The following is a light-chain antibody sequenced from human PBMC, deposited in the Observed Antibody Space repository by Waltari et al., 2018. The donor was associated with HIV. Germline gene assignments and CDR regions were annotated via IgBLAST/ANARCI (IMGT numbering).Light chain of an antibody. CDR2: WAS. V-gene: IGKV4-1*01. CDR1: QGVFYGSNKRNH. J-gene: IGKJ1*01. Sequence: DIVMIQSPDSLAVSLAERATIDCKSSQGVFYGSNKRNHLAWYQQKAGQPPKLLIAWASTRESGVPDRFSGSGSGTDFTLTISSLQAEDVAVYYCQQYYTSPKTFGQGTKVEIK. CDR3: QQYYTSPKT.